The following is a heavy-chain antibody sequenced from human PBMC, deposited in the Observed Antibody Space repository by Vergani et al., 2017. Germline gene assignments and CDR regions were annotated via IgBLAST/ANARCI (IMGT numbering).Heavy chain of an antibody. D-gene: IGHD6-6*01. CDR3: ARVSKRARPTGTSARLMDY. J-gene: IGHJ4*02. V-gene: IGHV4-39*07. CDR1: GASIRSSNYY. Sequence: QLQLQESGPGLVKPSATLSLTCSVSGASIRSSNYYWGWIRQPPGKGLEWIASIYYSGSTYYNPSLKSRVTISVDTSKNQFSLKLSSVTAADTAVYYCARVSKRARPTGTSARLMDYWGQGTLVTVSS. CDR2: IYYSGST.